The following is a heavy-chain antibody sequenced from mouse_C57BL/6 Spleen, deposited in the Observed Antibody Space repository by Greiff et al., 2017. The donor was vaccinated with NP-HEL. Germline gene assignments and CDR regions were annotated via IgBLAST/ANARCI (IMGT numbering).Heavy chain of an antibody. V-gene: IGHV5-17*01. CDR1: GFTFSDYG. Sequence: DVMLVESGGGLVKPGGSLKLSCAASGFTFSDYGMHWVRQAPEKGLEWVAYISSGSSTIYYADTVKGRSTISRDNAKNTPFLQMTSLRSEDTAMYYCARVLLREGYFDVWGTGTTVTVSS. CDR3: ARVLLREGYFDV. D-gene: IGHD1-1*01. CDR2: ISSGSSTI. J-gene: IGHJ1*03.